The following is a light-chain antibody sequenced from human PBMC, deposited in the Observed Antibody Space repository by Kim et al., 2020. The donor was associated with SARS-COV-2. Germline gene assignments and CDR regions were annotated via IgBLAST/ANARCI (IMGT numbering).Light chain of an antibody. CDR3: CSYAGSYTFVL. Sequence: QSALTQPRSVSGSPGQSVTISCTGTSTDIGAYDFVSWYQHPPGKAPKLLISDVTKRPSGVPDCFSGSKSGNTASLTISGLQADDEADYYCCSYAGSYTFVLFGGGTQLTVL. CDR1: STDIGAYDF. J-gene: IGLJ2*01. CDR2: DVT. V-gene: IGLV2-11*01.